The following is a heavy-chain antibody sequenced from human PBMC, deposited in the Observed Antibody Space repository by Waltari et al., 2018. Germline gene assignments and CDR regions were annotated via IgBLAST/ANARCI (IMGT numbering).Heavy chain of an antibody. Sequence: QVQLVQSGAEVKKPGSSVKVSCKASGGTFSSYAISWVRQAPGQGLEWMGGIIPILGIANYAQKFRGRVTITADKSTSTAYMELSSLRSEDTAVYYCASEDDSSGYYDYWGQGTLVTVSS. V-gene: IGHV1-69*10. J-gene: IGHJ4*02. CDR2: IIPILGIA. CDR3: ASEDDSSGYYDY. CDR1: GGTFSSYA. D-gene: IGHD3-22*01.